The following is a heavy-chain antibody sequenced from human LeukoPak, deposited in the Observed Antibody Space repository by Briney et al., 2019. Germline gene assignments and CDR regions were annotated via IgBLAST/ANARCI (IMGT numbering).Heavy chain of an antibody. D-gene: IGHD1-26*01. CDR2: IRQDGSEK. Sequence: GGSLRLSCAASGFTFSTYWLTWVRQAPGKGLEWVANIRQDGSEKYYVDSVKGRFTISRDNAKNSLYLQMNSLRAEDTAVYYCATDYRGYFDYWGQGTLVTVSS. CDR1: GFTFSTYW. V-gene: IGHV3-7*01. J-gene: IGHJ4*02. CDR3: ATDYRGYFDY.